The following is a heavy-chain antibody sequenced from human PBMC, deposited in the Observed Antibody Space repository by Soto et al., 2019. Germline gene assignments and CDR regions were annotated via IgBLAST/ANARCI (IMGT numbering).Heavy chain of an antibody. CDR3: ARAGYSGYDSVYYYMDV. J-gene: IGHJ6*03. D-gene: IGHD5-12*01. Sequence: SETLSLTCTVSGGSISSYYWSWIRQPPGKGLEWIGYIYYSGSTNYNPSLKSRVTISVDTSKNQFSLKLSSVTAADTAVYYCARAGYSGYDSVYYYMDVWGKGTTVTVSS. CDR1: GGSISSYY. CDR2: IYYSGST. V-gene: IGHV4-59*01.